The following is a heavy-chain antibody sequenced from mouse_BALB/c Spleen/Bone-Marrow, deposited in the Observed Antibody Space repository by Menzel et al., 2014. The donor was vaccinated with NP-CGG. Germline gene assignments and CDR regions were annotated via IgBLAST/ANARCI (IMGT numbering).Heavy chain of an antibody. CDR1: GFNIKDTN. D-gene: IGHD4-1*01. CDR3: ARSGVGPFAY. CDR2: IDPANGNT. Sequence: VQLQQYGAELVKPGASVKLSCTASGFNIKDTNMHWVKQRPEQGLEWIGRIDPANGNTKYDPKFQGKATITADTSSKTAYLQLSSLTSEDTAVYYCARSGVGPFAYWGQGTLVTVSA. J-gene: IGHJ3*01. V-gene: IGHV14-3*02.